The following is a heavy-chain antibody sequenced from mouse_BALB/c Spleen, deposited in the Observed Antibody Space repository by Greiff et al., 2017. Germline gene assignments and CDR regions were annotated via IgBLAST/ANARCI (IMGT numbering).Heavy chain of an antibody. CDR1: GFTFSSFG. CDR3: ARRVGSSGIYAMDY. D-gene: IGHD3-1*01. V-gene: IGHV5-17*02. J-gene: IGHJ4*01. CDR2: ISSGSSTI. Sequence: EVKLVESGGGLVQPGGSRKLSCAASGFTFSSFGMHWVRQAPEKGLEWVAYISSGSSTIYYADTVKGRFTISRDNPKNTLFLQMTSLRSEDTAMYYCARRVGSSGIYAMDYWGQGTSVTVSS.